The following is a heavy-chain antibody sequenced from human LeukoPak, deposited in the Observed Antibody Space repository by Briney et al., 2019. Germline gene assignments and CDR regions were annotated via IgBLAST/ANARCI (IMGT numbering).Heavy chain of an antibody. D-gene: IGHD2-15*01. J-gene: IGHJ4*02. V-gene: IGHV4-59*01. CDR1: GGSIRSYY. CDR2: IHSSGST. CDR3: ARGVAAALDC. Sequence: PSETLSLTCTVSGGSIRSYYWSWIRQPPGKGLEWIGYIHSSGSTSYNPSLKSRVTILLDTSKNQFSLSLGSMTAADTAVYYCARGVAAALDCWGQGSLVTVSS.